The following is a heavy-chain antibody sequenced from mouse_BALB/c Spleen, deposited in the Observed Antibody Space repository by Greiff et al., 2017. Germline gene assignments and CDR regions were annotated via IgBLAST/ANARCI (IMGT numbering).Heavy chain of an antibody. CDR3: ARGYGKGLFDY. J-gene: IGHJ2*01. CDR1: GYSFTSYY. CDR2: IDPFNGGT. V-gene: IGHV1S135*01. D-gene: IGHD2-1*01. Sequence: SGPELMKPGASVKISCKASGYSFTSYYMHWVKQSHGKSLEWIGYIDPFNGGTSYNQKFKGKATLTVDKSSSTAYMHLSSLTSEDSAVYYCARGYGKGLFDYWGQGTTLTVSS.